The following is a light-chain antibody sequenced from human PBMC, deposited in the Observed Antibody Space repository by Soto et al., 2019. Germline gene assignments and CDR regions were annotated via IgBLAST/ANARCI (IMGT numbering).Light chain of an antibody. CDR2: LGS. CDR3: MQALQTPWT. V-gene: IGKV2-28*01. Sequence: DIVMTQSPLSLPVTPGEPASISCWSSQSLLHINGYNYLYWYLQKPGQSPQLLIYLGSNRASGVPDRFSGSGSGTDFTLKISRVEAEDVGVYYCMQALQTPWTFGQGTKVEIK. CDR1: QSLLHINGYNY. J-gene: IGKJ1*01.